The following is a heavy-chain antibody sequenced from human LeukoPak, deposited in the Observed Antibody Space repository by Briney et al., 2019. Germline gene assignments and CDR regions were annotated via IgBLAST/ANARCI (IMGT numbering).Heavy chain of an antibody. CDR2: INHSGSP. V-gene: IGHV4-34*01. J-gene: IGHJ4*02. CDR1: GGSFSGYY. D-gene: IGHD5-12*01. Sequence: PSETLSLTCAVYGGSFSGYYWSWIRQPPGKGLEWIGEINHSGSPNYNPSLKSRVTISVDTSKNQFSLKLSSVTAADTAVYYCARDIVANDYWGQGTLVTVSS. CDR3: ARDIVANDY.